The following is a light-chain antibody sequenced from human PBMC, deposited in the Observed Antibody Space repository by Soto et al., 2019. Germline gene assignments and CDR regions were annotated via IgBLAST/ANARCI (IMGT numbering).Light chain of an antibody. CDR3: SSYTSSNTLYV. Sequence: QSALTQPASVSGSPGQSITISCTGTSSDVGGYNYVSWYQQYPGKAPKLIIYEVSNRPSGVSNRFSGSKSDNTASLTISGLQAEDEADYYCSSYTSSNTLYVFGTGTKLTVL. V-gene: IGLV2-14*01. CDR1: SSDVGGYNY. J-gene: IGLJ1*01. CDR2: EVS.